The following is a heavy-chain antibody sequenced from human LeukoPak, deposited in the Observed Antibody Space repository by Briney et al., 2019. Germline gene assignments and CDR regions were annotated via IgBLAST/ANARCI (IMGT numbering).Heavy chain of an antibody. CDR2: ISYDGSNK. J-gene: IGHJ4*02. Sequence: GGSLRLSCAASGFTFSSYAMHWVRQAPGKGLEWVAVISYDGSNKYYADSVKGRFTISRYNSKNTLYLQMNSLRAEDTGVYYCERAELWFGELLLSIDYWGQGTLVTVSS. CDR1: GFTFSSYA. CDR3: ERAELWFGELLLSIDY. V-gene: IGHV3-30*04. D-gene: IGHD3-10*01.